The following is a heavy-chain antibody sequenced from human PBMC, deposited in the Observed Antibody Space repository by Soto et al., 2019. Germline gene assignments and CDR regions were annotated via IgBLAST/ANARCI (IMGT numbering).Heavy chain of an antibody. Sequence: PSETLSLTCTVSGGSISSYYWSWIRQPPGKGLEWIGYIYYSGSTNYNPSLKSRVTISVDTSKNQFSLKLSSVTAADTAVYYCARVPTTVVTHFYYYGIDVWGQGTTGT. CDR1: GGSISSYY. CDR3: ARVPTTVVTHFYYYGIDV. V-gene: IGHV4-59*01. J-gene: IGHJ6*02. CDR2: IYYSGST. D-gene: IGHD4-17*01.